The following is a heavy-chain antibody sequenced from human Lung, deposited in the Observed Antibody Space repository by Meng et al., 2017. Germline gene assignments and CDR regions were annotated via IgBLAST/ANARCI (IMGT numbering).Heavy chain of an antibody. Sequence: QGQLVESGGGVVQPGRYLRRACAASGFTFSSYGRHGVRQAPGKGLEWVAVIWYDGSNKYYADSVKGRFTISRDNSKNTLYLQMNSLRAEDTAVYYCARGRYSSSSAVVDYWGQGTLVTVSS. J-gene: IGHJ4*02. V-gene: IGHV3-33*01. D-gene: IGHD6-13*01. CDR1: GFTFSSYG. CDR3: ARGRYSSSSAVVDY. CDR2: IWYDGSNK.